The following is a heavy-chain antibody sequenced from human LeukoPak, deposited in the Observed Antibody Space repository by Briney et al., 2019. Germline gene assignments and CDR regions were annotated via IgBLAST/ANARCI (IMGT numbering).Heavy chain of an antibody. CDR3: AMEGYCSGGSCYQPKNWFDP. CDR2: IYYSGST. D-gene: IGHD2-15*01. J-gene: IGHJ5*02. CDR1: GGPFSSYY. Sequence: PETLSLTCAVYGGPFSSYYSGWIRQPSGKGLEWIGSIYYSGSTYYNPSLKSRVTISVDTSKNQFSLKLSSVTAADTAVYYCAMEGYCSGGSCYQPKNWFDPWGQGTLVTVSS. V-gene: IGHV4-39*07.